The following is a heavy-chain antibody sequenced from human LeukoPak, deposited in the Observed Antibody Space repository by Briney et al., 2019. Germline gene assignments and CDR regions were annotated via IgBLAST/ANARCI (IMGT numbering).Heavy chain of an antibody. J-gene: IGHJ4*02. Sequence: GGSLRLSCAASGFTFSSDWMSWVRPAPRKGLEWVADIKQDGSEKYYVDSVKGRFTLSGDNAKNSLYLQMNSLRAEDTAVYYCARESYYYGSGSSDYWGQGTLVTVSS. V-gene: IGHV3-7*01. D-gene: IGHD3-10*01. CDR3: ARESYYYGSGSSDY. CDR2: IKQDGSEK. CDR1: GFTFSSDW.